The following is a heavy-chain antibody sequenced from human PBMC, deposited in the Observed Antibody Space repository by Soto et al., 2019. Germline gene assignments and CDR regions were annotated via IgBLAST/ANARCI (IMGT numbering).Heavy chain of an antibody. D-gene: IGHD4-4*01. CDR2: INVYNGNT. Sequence: QVQLVQSGAEVKKPGASLKVSCKASGYIFTSYAVSWVRQDPGQGLEWMGWINVYNGNTKYAQKFQGRVTMTTDTSTSPVYMELRSLTSDDTAVYYCARDGVAVTTGISGYWGQGTLVTVSS. V-gene: IGHV1-18*01. CDR3: ARDGVAVTTGISGY. CDR1: GYIFTSYA. J-gene: IGHJ4*02.